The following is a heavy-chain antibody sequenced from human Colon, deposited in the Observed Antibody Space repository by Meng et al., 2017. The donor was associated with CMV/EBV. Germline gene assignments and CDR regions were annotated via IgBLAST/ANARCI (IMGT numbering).Heavy chain of an antibody. V-gene: IGHV3-30-3*01. J-gene: IGHJ6*02. CDR3: AKDRRPYFYAMDV. CDR1: GFTFSSYA. Sequence: GESLKISCAASGFTFSSYAMNWVRQAPGKGLEWVAVISYDGSNKYYADSVKGRFTISRDNSKNTLYLEMNSLGVEDTAVYYCAKDRRPYFYAMDVWGQGTTVTVSS. CDR2: ISYDGSNK.